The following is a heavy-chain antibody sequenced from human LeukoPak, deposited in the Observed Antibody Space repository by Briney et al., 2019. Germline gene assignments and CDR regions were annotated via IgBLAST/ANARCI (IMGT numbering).Heavy chain of an antibody. Sequence: GGSLRPSCAASGFTFSSYAMSWVRQAPGKGLEWVSAISGSGGSTYYADSVKGRFTISRDNSKNTLYPQMNSLRAEDTAVYYCAKAGATGVDGYWGQGTLVTVSS. D-gene: IGHD7-27*01. J-gene: IGHJ4*02. CDR3: AKAGATGVDGY. V-gene: IGHV3-23*01. CDR1: GFTFSSYA. CDR2: ISGSGGST.